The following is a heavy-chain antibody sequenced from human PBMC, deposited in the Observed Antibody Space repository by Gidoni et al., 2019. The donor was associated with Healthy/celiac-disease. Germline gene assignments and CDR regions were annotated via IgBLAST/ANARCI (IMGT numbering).Heavy chain of an antibody. CDR2: INHSGST. V-gene: IGHV4-34*01. D-gene: IGHD6-6*01. Sequence: QVQLQQWGAGLLKPSETLSLTCAVYGGSFRGYYWSWIRQPPGKGLEWIGEINHSGSTNYNPSLKSRVTISVDTSKNQFSLKLSSVTAADTAVYYCHSSSPRMGYYYYYMDVWGKGTTVTVSS. J-gene: IGHJ6*03. CDR1: GGSFRGYY. CDR3: HSSSPRMGYYYYYMDV.